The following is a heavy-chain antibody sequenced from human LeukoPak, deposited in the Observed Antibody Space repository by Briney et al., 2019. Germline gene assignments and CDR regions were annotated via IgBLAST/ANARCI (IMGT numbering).Heavy chain of an antibody. J-gene: IGHJ6*03. V-gene: IGHV3-64*01. CDR2: ISSNGGST. CDR3: ARGPESKRTYYDFWSGYYNYYYMDV. D-gene: IGHD3-3*01. Sequence: GGSLRLSCAASGFTFSSYAMHWVRQAPGKGLEYVSAISSNGGSTYYANSVKGRFTISRDNPKNTLYLQMGSLRAEDMAVYYCARGPESKRTYYDFWSGYYNYYYMDVWGKGTTVTVSS. CDR1: GFTFSSYA.